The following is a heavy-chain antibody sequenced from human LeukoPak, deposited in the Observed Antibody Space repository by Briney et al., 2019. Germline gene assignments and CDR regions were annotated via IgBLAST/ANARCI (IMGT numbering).Heavy chain of an antibody. J-gene: IGHJ4*02. Sequence: PSETLSLTCSVSGGSINSYYWTWIRQPPGKGLEWIGYIYYSGSTNYSPSLKSRVSISIDTSKNQFSLKLSSVTAADTAVYYCARDAEHSYGRYFAYWGQGILVTVSS. V-gene: IGHV4-59*13. CDR2: IYYSGST. D-gene: IGHD5-18*01. CDR1: GGSINSYY. CDR3: ARDAEHSYGRYFAY.